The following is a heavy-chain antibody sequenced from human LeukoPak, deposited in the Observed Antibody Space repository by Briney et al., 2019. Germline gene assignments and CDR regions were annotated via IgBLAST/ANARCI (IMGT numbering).Heavy chain of an antibody. CDR3: ARGLDYYDGTGYRSYWYLDL. D-gene: IGHD3-22*01. V-gene: IGHV1-18*01. CDR2: ISANNGCT. CDR1: GYTFTTYG. Sequence: ASVKVSCKASGYTFTTYGISWVRQAPGQGLEWLGWISANNGCTNYGEKLQDRVTMTTDTSTSTAYMELRSLRSDDTAVYYCARGLDYYDGTGYRSYWYLDLWGRGTLVAVSS. J-gene: IGHJ2*01.